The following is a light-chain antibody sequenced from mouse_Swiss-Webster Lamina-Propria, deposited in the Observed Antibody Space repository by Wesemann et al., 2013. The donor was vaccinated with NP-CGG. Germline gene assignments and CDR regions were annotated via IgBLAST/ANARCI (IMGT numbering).Light chain of an antibody. CDR1: ENIYSN. J-gene: IGKJ1*01. Sequence: DIQMTQSPASLSVSVGETVTITCRASENIYSNLAWYQQKQGKSPQLLVYAATNLADGVPSRFSGSGSGTQYSLKINSLQSEDFGSYYCQHFWGTPWTFGGGTEAGNQ. CDR2: AAT. CDR3: QHFWGTPWT. V-gene: IGKV12-46*01.